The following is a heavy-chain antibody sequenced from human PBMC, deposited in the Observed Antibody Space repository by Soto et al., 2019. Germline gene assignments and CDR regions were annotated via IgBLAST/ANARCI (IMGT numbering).Heavy chain of an antibody. J-gene: IGHJ6*02. CDR2: IYHSGST. CDR3: ASASYYYGSGSYYPIYYGMDV. V-gene: IGHV4-30-2*01. CDR1: GGSISSGGYS. D-gene: IGHD3-10*01. Sequence: SETLSLTCAVSGGSISSGGYSWSWIRQPPGKGLEWIGYIYHSGSTYYNPSLKSRVTISVDRSKNQFSLKLSSVTAADTAVYYCASASYYYGSGSYYPIYYGMDVWGQGTTVTVSS.